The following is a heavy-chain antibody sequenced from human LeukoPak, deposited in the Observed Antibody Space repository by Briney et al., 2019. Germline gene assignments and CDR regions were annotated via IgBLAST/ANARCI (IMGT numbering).Heavy chain of an antibody. D-gene: IGHD3-16*02. Sequence: KPSETLSLTCTVSGYSISSGCYWGWIRQPPGKGLEWIGSIYHSGSTYYNPSLKSRVTISVDTSKNQFSLKLSSVTAADTAVYYCARKHITYDYVWGSYRRVFDYWGQGTLVTVSS. V-gene: IGHV4-38-2*02. CDR1: GYSISSGCY. CDR2: IYHSGST. CDR3: ARKHITYDYVWGSYRRVFDY. J-gene: IGHJ4*02.